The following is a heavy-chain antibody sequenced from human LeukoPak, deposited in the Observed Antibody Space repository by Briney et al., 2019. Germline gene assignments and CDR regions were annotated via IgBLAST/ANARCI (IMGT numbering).Heavy chain of an antibody. CDR3: ARVQLGYCSGGSCYGAHYYYYMDV. CDR2: ISSSSSYI. J-gene: IGHJ6*03. CDR1: GFTFSSYS. V-gene: IGHV3-21*01. D-gene: IGHD2-15*01. Sequence: GGSLRLSCAASGFTFSSYSMNWVRQAPGKGLEWVSSISSSSSYIYYADSVKGRFTISRDNAKNSLYLQMNSLRAEDTAVYYCARVQLGYCSGGSCYGAHYYYYMDVWGKGTTVTVSS.